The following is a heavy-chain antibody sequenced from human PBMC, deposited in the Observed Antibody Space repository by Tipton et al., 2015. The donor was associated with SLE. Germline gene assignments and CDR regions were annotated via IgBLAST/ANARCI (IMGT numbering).Heavy chain of an antibody. Sequence: TLSLTCTVSGDSMNSGVYYWSWLRQPAGKGLEWIGRIFSSGNTIYNPSLKSQVTISEDTSKNQFSLRLSSGTAADTAVYYCAREGISYCGGDCHGSFDYWGQGSLVTVSS. CDR2: IFSSGNT. CDR1: GDSMNSGVYY. V-gene: IGHV4-61*02. D-gene: IGHD2-21*01. CDR3: AREGISYCGGDCHGSFDY. J-gene: IGHJ4*02.